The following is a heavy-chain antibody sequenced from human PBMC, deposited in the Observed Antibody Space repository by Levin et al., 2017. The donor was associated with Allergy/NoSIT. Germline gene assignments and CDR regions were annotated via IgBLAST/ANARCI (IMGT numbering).Heavy chain of an antibody. CDR1: GGSISSGGYY. CDR2: IYYSGNT. D-gene: IGHD5-12*01. CDR3: GRETGYDLDQ. Sequence: SETLSLTCTVSGGSISSGGYYWSWIRQHPGKGLEWIGYIYYSGNTYYNSSPKRRVTISVDTSKNQFSLKLSTLTAADTAVYYCGRETGYDLDQWGQGTMVTVSS. J-gene: IGHJ4*02. V-gene: IGHV4-31*03.